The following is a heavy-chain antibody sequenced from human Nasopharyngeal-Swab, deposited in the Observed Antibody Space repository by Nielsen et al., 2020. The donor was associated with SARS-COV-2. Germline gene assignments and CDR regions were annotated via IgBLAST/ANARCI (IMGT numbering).Heavy chain of an antibody. V-gene: IGHV1-69*13. CDR2: IIPIFGTA. CDR1: GGTFSSYA. CDR3: AIMTTVTSYLFYYYYYMDV. D-gene: IGHD4-11*01. Sequence: SVKVSCNASGGTFSSYAISWVRQAPGQGLEWMGGIIPIFGTANYAQKFQGRVTITADESTSTAYMELSSLRSEDTAVYYCAIMTTVTSYLFYYYYYMDVWGKGTTVTVSS. J-gene: IGHJ6*03.